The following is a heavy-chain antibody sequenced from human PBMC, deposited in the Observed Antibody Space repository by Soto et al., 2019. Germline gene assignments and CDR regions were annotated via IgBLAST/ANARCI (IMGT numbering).Heavy chain of an antibody. D-gene: IGHD5-18*01. CDR3: AREGGYSYGFDAFDI. CDR2: ISKSSSVI. J-gene: IGHJ3*02. CDR1: GSTFSSSE. V-gene: IGHV3-48*01. Sequence: GGSLRLSCAASGSTFSSSEMHWVRQAPGKGLEWVSYISKSSSVIYYADSVKGRFTISRDNSKNTLYLQMNSLRAEDTAVYYCAREGGYSYGFDAFDIWGQGTMVT.